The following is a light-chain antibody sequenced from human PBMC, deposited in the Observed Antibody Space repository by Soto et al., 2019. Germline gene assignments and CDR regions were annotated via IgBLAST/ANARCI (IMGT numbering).Light chain of an antibody. Sequence: EIVLTQSPRTLSLSPGERATLSCRASQSVSNNYLAWYQQKPGQAPRLLIYGAFTRASGFPARFSGGGSGTEFTLTISSLQSEDFAVYYCQQYNNWPRTFGQGTKVDIK. CDR1: QSVSNN. J-gene: IGKJ1*01. V-gene: IGKV3-15*01. CDR3: QQYNNWPRT. CDR2: GAF.